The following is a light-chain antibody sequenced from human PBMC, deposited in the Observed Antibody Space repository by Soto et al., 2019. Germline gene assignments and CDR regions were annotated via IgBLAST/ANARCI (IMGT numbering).Light chain of an antibody. Sequence: IVLTQSPASLSLSPGERATLSCRASQSVSSYLAWYQQKPGQAPRLLIYDASNRATGIPARFSGSGSGTDFTLTISSLEPEDFAVYYCQQYNKWPTFGQGTKVDIK. CDR1: QSVSSY. CDR3: QQYNKWPT. CDR2: DAS. J-gene: IGKJ1*01. V-gene: IGKV3-11*01.